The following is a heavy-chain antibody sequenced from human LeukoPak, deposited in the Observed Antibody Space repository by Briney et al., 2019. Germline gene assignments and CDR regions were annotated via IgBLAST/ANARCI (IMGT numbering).Heavy chain of an antibody. CDR1: GFTFSSYW. D-gene: IGHD3-9*01. CDR3: ARDESYDILTGPLGSYYYGMDV. Sequence: GGSLRLSCAASGFTFSSYWMSWVRQAPGKGLEWVANIKQDGSEKYYVDSVKGRFTISRDNAKNSLYLQMNSLRAEDTAVYYCARDESYDILTGPLGSYYYGMDVWGQGTTVTVSS. V-gene: IGHV3-7*01. J-gene: IGHJ6*02. CDR2: IKQDGSEK.